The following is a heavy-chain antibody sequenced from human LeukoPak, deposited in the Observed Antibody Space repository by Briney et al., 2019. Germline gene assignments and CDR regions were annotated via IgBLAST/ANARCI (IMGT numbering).Heavy chain of an antibody. CDR2: IRYDGSNK. CDR1: GFTFSSYG. Sequence: GGSLRLSCAASGFTFSSYGMHWVRQAPGKGLEWVAFIRYDGSNKYYADSVKGRFTISRDNSKNTLYLQMNSLRAEDTAVYYCAREPAVDIVATIWGYMDVWGKGTTVTVSS. CDR3: AREPAVDIVATIWGYMDV. V-gene: IGHV3-30*02. D-gene: IGHD5-12*01. J-gene: IGHJ6*03.